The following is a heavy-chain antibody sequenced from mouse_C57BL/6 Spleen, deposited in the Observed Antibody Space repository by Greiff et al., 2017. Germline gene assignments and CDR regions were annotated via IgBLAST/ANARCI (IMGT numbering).Heavy chain of an antibody. CDR2: IDPSDSYT. D-gene: IGHD2-3*01. Sequence: VQLQQPGAELVMPGASVKLSCKASGYTFTSYWMHWVKQRPGQGLEWIGEIDPSDSYTNYNEKFKGQFTLTVDKSSSTAYMQLSSLTSEDSAVYYCARWDGEYAMDYWGQGTSVTVSS. CDR3: ARWDGEYAMDY. J-gene: IGHJ4*01. V-gene: IGHV1-69*01. CDR1: GYTFTSYW.